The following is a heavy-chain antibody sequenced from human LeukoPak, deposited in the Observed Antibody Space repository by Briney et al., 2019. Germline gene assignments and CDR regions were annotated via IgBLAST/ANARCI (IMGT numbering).Heavy chain of an antibody. V-gene: IGHV4-30-2*01. J-gene: IGHJ3*02. D-gene: IGHD6-13*01. CDR2: IYHSGST. Sequence: SETLSLTCTVSGGSISSGGYYWSWIRQPPGKGLEWIGYIYHSGSTYYNPSLKSRVTISVDRSKNQFSLKLSSVTAADTAVYYCARDYQHIAAAGMANAFDIWGQGTMVTVSS. CDR3: ARDYQHIAAAGMANAFDI. CDR1: GGSISSGGYY.